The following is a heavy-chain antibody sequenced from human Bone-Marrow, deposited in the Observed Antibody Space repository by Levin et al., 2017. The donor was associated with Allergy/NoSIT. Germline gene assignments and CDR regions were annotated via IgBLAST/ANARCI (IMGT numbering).Heavy chain of an antibody. V-gene: IGHV3-30-3*01. D-gene: IGHD1-26*01. CDR3: ANHLGRYSGSYAAFDI. Sequence: GGSLRLSCAASGFTFSSYAMHWVRQAPGKGLEWVAVISYDGSNKYYADSVKGRFTISRDNSKNTLYLQMNSLRAEDTAVYYCANHLGRYSGSYAAFDIWGQGTMVTVSS. J-gene: IGHJ3*02. CDR2: ISYDGSNK. CDR1: GFTFSSYA.